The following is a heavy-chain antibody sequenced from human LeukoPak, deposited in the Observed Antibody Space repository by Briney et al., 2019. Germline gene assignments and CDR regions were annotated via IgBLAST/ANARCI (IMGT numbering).Heavy chain of an antibody. CDR1: GFTFSRAW. J-gene: IGHJ6*02. CDR3: TRDCSYAMAV. V-gene: IGHV3-74*01. D-gene: IGHD3-10*02. Sequence: PTGGSLRLSCAAFGFTFSRAWMRWVRQTPGKGLVWVSRINSDGRSTNYADSVKGRFTITRYNFKNMVNLEVHSPRAYYTAIYYCTRDCSYAMAVWGQGTTVTVSS. CDR2: INSDGRST.